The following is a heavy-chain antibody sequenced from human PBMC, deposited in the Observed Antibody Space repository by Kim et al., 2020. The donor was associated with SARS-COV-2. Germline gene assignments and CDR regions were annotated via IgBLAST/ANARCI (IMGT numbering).Heavy chain of an antibody. D-gene: IGHD6-19*01. J-gene: IGHJ4*02. CDR2: INPNSGGT. CDR3: AREPAFGSSGWMGLFDY. CDR1: GYTFTGYY. Sequence: ASVKVSCKASGYTFTGYYMHWVRQAPGQGLEWMGWINPNSGGTNYAQKFQGWVTMTRDPSISTAYMELSRLRSDDTAVYYCAREPAFGSSGWMGLFDYWGQGTLVTVSP. V-gene: IGHV1-2*04.